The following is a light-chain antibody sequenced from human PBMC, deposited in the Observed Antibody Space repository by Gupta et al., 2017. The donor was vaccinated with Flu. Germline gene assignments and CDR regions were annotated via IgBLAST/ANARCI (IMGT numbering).Light chain of an antibody. V-gene: IGKV1-8*01. CDR2: AAS. CDR1: QGISSY. Sequence: AIRMTQSPSSFSASTGDRVTITCRASQGISSYLAWYQQKPGKAPKLLIYAASTLQSGVPSRFSGSGSGTDFTLTISCLQSEDFANYYCQQYYSYPITFGGGTKVEIK. J-gene: IGKJ4*01. CDR3: QQYYSYPIT.